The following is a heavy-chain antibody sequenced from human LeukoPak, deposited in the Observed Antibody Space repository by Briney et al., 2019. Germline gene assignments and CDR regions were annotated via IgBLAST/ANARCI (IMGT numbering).Heavy chain of an antibody. CDR2: VSYDGSNK. D-gene: IGHD3-22*01. CDR3: ARAQSAMIVSVFDY. Sequence: GGSLRLSCAAPGFTFSSYAMHWVRQAPGKGLEWVAVVSYDGSNKYYADSVKGRFTISRDNSKNTLYLQMNSLRAEDTAVYYCARAQSAMIVSVFDYWGQGTLVTVSS. CDR1: GFTFSSYA. J-gene: IGHJ4*02. V-gene: IGHV3-30-3*01.